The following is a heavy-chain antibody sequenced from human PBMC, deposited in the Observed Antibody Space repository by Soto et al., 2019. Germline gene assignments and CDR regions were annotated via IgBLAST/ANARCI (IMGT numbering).Heavy chain of an antibody. Sequence: QVQLVQSGAEVKKPGASVKVSCKASGYTFTSYGISWVRQAPGQGLEWMGWISAYNGNTNYAQKLQGRVTMTTDTSTNTAYMELRSLRSDDTAVYYCARVDTAMVGYYYYGMDVWGQGTTVTVSS. D-gene: IGHD5-18*01. V-gene: IGHV1-18*01. CDR1: GYTFTSYG. CDR3: ARVDTAMVGYYYYGMDV. CDR2: ISAYNGNT. J-gene: IGHJ6*02.